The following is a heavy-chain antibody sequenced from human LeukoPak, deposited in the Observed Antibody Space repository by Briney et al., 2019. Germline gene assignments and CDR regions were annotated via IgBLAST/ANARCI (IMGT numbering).Heavy chain of an antibody. V-gene: IGHV4-59*01. J-gene: IGHJ4*02. CDR3: ARDEGANFSDY. CDR2: IYYSGST. Sequence: PSETVSLTCTVSGGSISSYYWSWIRQPPGKGLEWIGYIYYSGSTNYNPSLKSRVTISVDTSKNQFSLELSSVTAADTAVYYCARDEGANFSDYWGQGTLVTVSS. D-gene: IGHD1-26*01. CDR1: GGSISSYY.